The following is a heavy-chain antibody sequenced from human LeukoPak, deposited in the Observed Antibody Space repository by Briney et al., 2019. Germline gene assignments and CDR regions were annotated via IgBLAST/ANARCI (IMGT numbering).Heavy chain of an antibody. J-gene: IGHJ4*02. V-gene: IGHV4-59*08. CDR3: ARGYSSSCPTD. D-gene: IGHD6-13*01. CDR2: IYYSGST. Sequence: PSETLSLTCTVSGGXISSYYCSWIRQPPGKGLEWIGYIYYSGSTNYNPSLKSRVTISVDTSKNQFSLKLSSVTAADTAVYYCARGYSSSCPTDWGQGTLVTVSS. CDR1: GGXISSYY.